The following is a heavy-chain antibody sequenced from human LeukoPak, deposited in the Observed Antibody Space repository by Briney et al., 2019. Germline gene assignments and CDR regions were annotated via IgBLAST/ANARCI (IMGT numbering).Heavy chain of an antibody. J-gene: IGHJ5*02. D-gene: IGHD1-26*01. Sequence: ASVKVSCKASGYTFTSYGISWVRRAPGQGLEWMGWISAYNGNTNYAQKLQGRVTMTTDTSTSTAYMELRSLRSDDTAVYYCARDRQWEKRARFDPWGQGTLVTVSS. CDR1: GYTFTSYG. CDR2: ISAYNGNT. CDR3: ARDRQWEKRARFDP. V-gene: IGHV1-18*01.